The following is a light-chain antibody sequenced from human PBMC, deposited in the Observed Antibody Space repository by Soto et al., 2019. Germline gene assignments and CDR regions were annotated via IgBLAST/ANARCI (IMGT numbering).Light chain of an antibody. CDR1: QSVSKY. Sequence: EIVLTQSPGTLALSPGEGATLSCRASQSVSKYLAWYQQKPGQAPRLLIYGASSRATVIPDGFSGSGSGTDFTLTISRLEPEDFAVYYCQQYGGSPQTFGQGTKVEIK. V-gene: IGKV3-20*01. CDR2: GAS. J-gene: IGKJ1*01. CDR3: QQYGGSPQT.